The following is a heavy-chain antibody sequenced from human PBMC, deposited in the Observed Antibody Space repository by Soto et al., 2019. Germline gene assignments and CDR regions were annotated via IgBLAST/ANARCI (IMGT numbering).Heavy chain of an antibody. J-gene: IGHJ6*02. D-gene: IGHD3-9*01. V-gene: IGHV4-31*03. Sequence: SETMSLTCTVSGGSISSGGYYWSWIRKHPGKGLEWIGYIYYSGSTYYNPSLKSRVTISVDTSKNQFSLKLSSVTAADTAVYYCARDEILTGSYYYYGMDVWGQGTTVTVSS. CDR3: ARDEILTGSYYYYGMDV. CDR1: GGSISSGGYY. CDR2: IYYSGST.